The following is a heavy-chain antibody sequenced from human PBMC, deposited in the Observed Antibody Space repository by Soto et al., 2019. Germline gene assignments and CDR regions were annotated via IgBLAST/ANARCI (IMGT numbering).Heavy chain of an antibody. J-gene: IGHJ4*02. CDR2: ISGSGGST. CDR3: AKLGPSMVRGVITLAPLDY. Sequence: GGSLRLSCAASGFTFSSYAMSWVRQAPGKGLEWVSAISGSGGSTYYADSVKGRFTISRDNSKNTLYLQMNSLRAEDTAVYYCAKLGPSMVRGVITLAPLDYWGQGTLVTVSS. D-gene: IGHD3-10*01. V-gene: IGHV3-23*01. CDR1: GFTFSSYA.